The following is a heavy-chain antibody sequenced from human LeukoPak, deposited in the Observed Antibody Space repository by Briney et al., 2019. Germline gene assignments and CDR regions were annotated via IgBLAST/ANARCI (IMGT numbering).Heavy chain of an antibody. V-gene: IGHV3-53*01. Sequence: PGGSLRLSCAASGFTLTTNYMSWVRQAPGQGLEWVTVIYSCGSTYFSDPVTGLFSISRDNSMNMLSLQMNSLRAEDTAVYYCARASRYFSTTSCYYYYYGMDVWGQGTTVTVSS. CDR2: IYSCGST. CDR1: GFTLTTNY. J-gene: IGHJ6*02. D-gene: IGHD2-2*01. CDR3: ARASRYFSTTSCYYYYYGMDV.